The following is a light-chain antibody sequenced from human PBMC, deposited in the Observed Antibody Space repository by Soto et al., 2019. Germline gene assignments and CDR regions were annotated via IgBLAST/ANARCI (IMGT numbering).Light chain of an antibody. CDR3: VLYMGRGIWV. CDR1: SGSVSTNNY. V-gene: IGLV8-61*01. CDR2: RTN. Sequence: QAVVTQEPSFSVSPGGTVTLTCALSSGSVSTNNYPSWCQQTPGQPPRTLIFRTNTRSSGVPDRFSGSFLGSKAALTITGAQADDESDYYCVLYMGRGIWVFGGGTKLTVL. J-gene: IGLJ3*02.